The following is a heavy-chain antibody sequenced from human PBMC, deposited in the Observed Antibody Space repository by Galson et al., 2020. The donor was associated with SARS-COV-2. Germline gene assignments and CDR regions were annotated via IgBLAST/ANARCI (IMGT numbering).Heavy chain of an antibody. J-gene: IGHJ4*02. V-gene: IGHV3-74*01. D-gene: IGHD3-16*01. Sequence: ALHGESLKISCAVSGFTFSNHWMHWVRQAPGKGLEWVSRIYSEGSSTSYADSVKGRFTISGDNAKNTLYLQMNSLRAEDTAVYYCARGDMWNDSFDYWGQGTLVTVSS. CDR1: GFTFSNHW. CDR2: IYSEGSST. CDR3: ARGDMWNDSFDY.